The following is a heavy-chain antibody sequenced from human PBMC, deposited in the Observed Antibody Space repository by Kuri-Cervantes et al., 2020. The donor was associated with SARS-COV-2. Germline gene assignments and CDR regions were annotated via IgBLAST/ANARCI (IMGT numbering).Heavy chain of an antibody. CDR1: GFTFSSYA. CDR3: ARDLLVAQLELRHGDYYMDV. V-gene: IGHV3-30*04. CDR2: ISYDGSNK. Sequence: LSLTCAASGFTFSSYAMHWVRQAPGKGLEWVAVISYDGSNKYYADSVKGRFTISRDNSKNTLYLQMNSLRAEDTAVYYCARDLLVAQLELRHGDYYMDVWGKGTTVTVSS. J-gene: IGHJ6*03. D-gene: IGHD1-7*01.